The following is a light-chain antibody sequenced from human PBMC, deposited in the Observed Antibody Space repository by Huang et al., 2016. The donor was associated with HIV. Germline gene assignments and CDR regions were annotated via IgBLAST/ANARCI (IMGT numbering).Light chain of an antibody. J-gene: IGKJ4*01. Sequence: ETLMTQFPATLSVSPGERATLYCRASQNVRNNLAGYQQKPGQAPRLLFYEASSRATGVPGRFSASGSGIDFTLTISSLQSEDFAVYYCQQFNNWPPAFGGGTTVEIK. CDR1: QNVRNN. CDR2: EAS. CDR3: QQFNNWPPA. V-gene: IGKV3-15*01.